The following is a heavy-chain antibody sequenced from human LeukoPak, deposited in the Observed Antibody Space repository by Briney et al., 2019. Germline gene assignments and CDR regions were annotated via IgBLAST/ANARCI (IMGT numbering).Heavy chain of an antibody. J-gene: IGHJ6*02. CDR2: IFYSGST. V-gene: IGHV4-61*01. CDR1: GGSVSTGTYF. CDR3: ARFALPDYGMDV. D-gene: IGHD2-21*02. Sequence: SETLSLTCTVSGGSVSTGTYFWSWIRQPPGKGLEWIGEIFYSGSTNYNPSLKSRVTISVDKSKNQFSLKLSSVTAADTAVYYCARFALPDYGMDVWGQGTTVTVSS.